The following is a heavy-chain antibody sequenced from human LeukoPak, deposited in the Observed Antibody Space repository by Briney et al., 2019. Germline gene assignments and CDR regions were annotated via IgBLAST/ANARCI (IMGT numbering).Heavy chain of an antibody. CDR1: GGTFSSYA. V-gene: IGHV1-69*04. Sequence: SVKVSCKASGGTFSSYAISWVRQAPGQGLEWMGRIIPILGIANYAQKFQGRVTITADKSTSTAYMELSSLRSGDTAAYYCAIYSYGDAFDIWGQGTMVTVSS. CDR3: AIYSYGDAFDI. J-gene: IGHJ3*02. CDR2: IIPILGIA. D-gene: IGHD5-18*01.